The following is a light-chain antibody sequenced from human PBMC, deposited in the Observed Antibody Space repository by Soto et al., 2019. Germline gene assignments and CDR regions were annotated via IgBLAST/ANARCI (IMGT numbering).Light chain of an antibody. CDR2: DAS. V-gene: IGKV3D-20*02. Sequence: IVLTQSPDTLSLSPGERATLSCRASQSVSSNYLAWYQQKLGQAPRLLIYDASRRATGIPDRFSGSGSGTEFTLTISALQSEDFAVYYCQQYNNWPWTFGQGTKVDIK. CDR1: QSVSSNY. J-gene: IGKJ1*01. CDR3: QQYNNWPWT.